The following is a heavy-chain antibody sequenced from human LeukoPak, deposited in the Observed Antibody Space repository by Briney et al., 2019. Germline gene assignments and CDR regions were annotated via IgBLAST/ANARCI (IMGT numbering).Heavy chain of an antibody. CDR3: ARPRIAVAGSLDY. CDR1: GGSISSSSYY. CDR2: IYYSGST. D-gene: IGHD6-19*01. V-gene: IGHV4-39*01. J-gene: IGHJ4*02. Sequence: SETLSLTCTVSGGSISSSSYYWGWIRQPPGQGLEWIGSIYYSGSTYYNPSLKSRVTISVDTSKNQFSLQLSSVTAADTAVYYCARPRIAVAGSLDYWGQGTLVTVSS.